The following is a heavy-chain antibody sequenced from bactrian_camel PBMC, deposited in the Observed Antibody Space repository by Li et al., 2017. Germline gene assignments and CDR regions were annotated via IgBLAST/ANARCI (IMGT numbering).Heavy chain of an antibody. V-gene: IGHV3-3*01. D-gene: IGHD1*01. Sequence: HVQLVESGGDSAQAGGSLRLSCVVSGSIYNNCLGWFRQAPGKGREGVAAIVSDGEAAYYADSVNGRFIISPGNATNTVSLQMNSLKPEDTATYYCAADRMACLRPSVQLTAYNFWGQGTQVTVS. CDR3: AADRMACLRPSVQLTAYNF. J-gene: IGHJ4*01. CDR2: IVSDGEAA. CDR1: GSIYNNC.